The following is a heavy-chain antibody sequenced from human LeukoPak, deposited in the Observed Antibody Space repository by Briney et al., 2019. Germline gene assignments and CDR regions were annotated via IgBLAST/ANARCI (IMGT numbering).Heavy chain of an antibody. CDR1: GGSFSGYY. Sequence: SETLSLTCAVYGGSFSGYYWSWIRQPPGKGLEWIGEINHSGSTNYNPSLKSRVTISVDTSKNQFSLKLSSVTAADTAVYYCALSGRYYCGSGSLADVWGQGTTVTVSS. V-gene: IGHV4-34*01. J-gene: IGHJ6*02. CDR3: ALSGRYYCGSGSLADV. D-gene: IGHD3-10*01. CDR2: INHSGST.